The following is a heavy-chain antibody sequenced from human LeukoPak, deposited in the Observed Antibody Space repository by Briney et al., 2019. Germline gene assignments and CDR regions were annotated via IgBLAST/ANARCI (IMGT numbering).Heavy chain of an antibody. CDR1: GGTFSSYA. CDR3: ARVALWFGAATRDYYYGMDV. CDR2: IIPIFGTT. J-gene: IGHJ6*02. D-gene: IGHD3-10*01. V-gene: IGHV1-69*01. Sequence: SVKVSCKASGGTFSSYAISWVRQAPGQGLEWMGGIIPIFGTTNYAQKFQGRATITADESTSTAYMELSSLRSEDTAVYYCARVALWFGAATRDYYYGMDVWGQGTTVTVSS.